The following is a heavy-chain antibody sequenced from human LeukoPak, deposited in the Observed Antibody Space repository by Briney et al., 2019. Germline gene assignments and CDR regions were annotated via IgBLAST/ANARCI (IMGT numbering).Heavy chain of an antibody. CDR1: GYTFTRYH. CDR2: INPNSGAT. D-gene: IGHD5-18*01. V-gene: IGHV1-2*02. J-gene: IGHJ4*02. CDR3: ARDLMDTAMWEFDY. Sequence: ASVKVSCKASGYTFTRYHMHWVRQAPGQGLEWMGWINPNSGATKYTQKFQDRVTLTRDTSISTAYMELSRLRSDDTAVYYCARDLMDTAMWEFDYWGQGTLVTVSS.